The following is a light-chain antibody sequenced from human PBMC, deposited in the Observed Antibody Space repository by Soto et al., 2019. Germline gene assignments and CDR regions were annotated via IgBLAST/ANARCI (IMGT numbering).Light chain of an antibody. Sequence: EIVVTQSPATLSVSPGERATLSCRASQSVSTNLAWYQQKPGQAPRLLLYGTSTRATGFPARFSGRGSGTEFNLTISSLQSEDFAIYYCQQYNNWPRATFGGGTKVDIK. J-gene: IGKJ4*01. CDR1: QSVSTN. V-gene: IGKV3-15*01. CDR3: QQYNNWPRAT. CDR2: GTS.